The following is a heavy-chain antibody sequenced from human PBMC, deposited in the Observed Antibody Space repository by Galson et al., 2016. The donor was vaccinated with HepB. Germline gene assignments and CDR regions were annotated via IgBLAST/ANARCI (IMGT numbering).Heavy chain of an antibody. CDR2: INPNSGGT. Sequence: SVKVSCKASGYTFTGYYMHWVRQAPGQGLEWMGWINPNSGGTNYAQKFQGWVTMTRDTSISTAYMELSRLRSDDTAVYYCARFSTGGLPGFDYWGQGTLVTASS. D-gene: IGHD4-23*01. J-gene: IGHJ4*02. V-gene: IGHV1-2*04. CDR1: GYTFTGYY. CDR3: ARFSTGGLPGFDY.